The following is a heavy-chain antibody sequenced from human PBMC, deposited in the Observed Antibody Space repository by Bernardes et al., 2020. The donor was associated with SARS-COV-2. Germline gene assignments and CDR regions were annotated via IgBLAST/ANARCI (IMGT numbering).Heavy chain of an antibody. Sequence: SETLSLTCTVSGGSISSTSYYRGWIRQPPGKGLEWIGSIYYIGNTSYNPSLKSRVTMSVDTSKSQLSLRLTSVTAADTAVYYCARLGNPMNRGEFYYYYYGMDVWGQGTTVTVSS. CDR2: IYYIGNT. J-gene: IGHJ6*02. CDR1: GGSISSTSYY. CDR3: ARLGNPMNRGEFYYYYYGMDV. D-gene: IGHD3-10*01. V-gene: IGHV4-39*01.